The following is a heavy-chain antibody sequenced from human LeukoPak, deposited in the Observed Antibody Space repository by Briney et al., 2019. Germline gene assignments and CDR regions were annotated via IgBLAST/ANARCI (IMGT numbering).Heavy chain of an antibody. CDR3: VKAAVAVDY. V-gene: IGHV4-34*01. Sequence: PSETLSLTCAVYGGSFSGYYWSWIRQPPGKGLEWIGEINHSGSTNYNPSLKSRVTISLDKSKNQFSLKLTSVTAADTAVYYCVKAAVAVDYWGQGTLVTVSS. D-gene: IGHD6-19*01. CDR1: GGSFSGYY. CDR2: INHSGST. J-gene: IGHJ4*02.